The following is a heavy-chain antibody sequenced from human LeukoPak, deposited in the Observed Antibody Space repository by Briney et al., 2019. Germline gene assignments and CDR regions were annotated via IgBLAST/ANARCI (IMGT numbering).Heavy chain of an antibody. V-gene: IGHV4-39*07. D-gene: IGHD3-3*01. CDR2: IYYSGST. CDR1: GGSISSSSYY. J-gene: IGHJ4*02. Sequence: PSETLSLTCTVSGGSISSSSYYWGWIRQPPGKGLEWIGSIYYSGSTYCNPSLKSRVTISVDTSKNQFSLKLSSVTAADTAVYYCARDNTFFDFWSGRPFDYWGQGTLVTVSS. CDR3: ARDNTFFDFWSGRPFDY.